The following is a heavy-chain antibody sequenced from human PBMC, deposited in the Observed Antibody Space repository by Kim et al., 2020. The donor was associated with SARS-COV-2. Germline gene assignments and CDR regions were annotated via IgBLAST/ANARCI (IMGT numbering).Heavy chain of an antibody. J-gene: IGHJ4*02. CDR2: INHSGST. CDR1: GGSFSGYY. V-gene: IGHV4-34*01. Sequence: SETLSLTCAVYGGSFSGYYWSWIRQPPGKGLEWIGEINHSGSTNYNPSLKSRVTISVDTSKNQFSLKLSSVTAADTAVYYCARGLGISSGSYYPGRWGQGTLVTVSS. D-gene: IGHD3-10*01. CDR3: ARGLGISSGSYYPGR.